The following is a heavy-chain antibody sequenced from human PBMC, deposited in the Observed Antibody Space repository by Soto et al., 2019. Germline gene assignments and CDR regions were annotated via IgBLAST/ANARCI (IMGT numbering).Heavy chain of an antibody. CDR3: AKDRLQLWPGLGYYYYYYGMDV. V-gene: IGHV3-30*18. J-gene: IGHJ6*02. CDR1: GFTFSSYG. CDR2: ISYDGSNK. D-gene: IGHD5-18*01. Sequence: GGSLRLSCAASGFTFSSYGMHWVRQAPGKGLEWVAVISYDGSNKYYADSVKGRFTISRDNSKNTLYLQMNSLRAEDTAVYYCAKDRLQLWPGLGYYYYYYGMDVWGQGTTVTSP.